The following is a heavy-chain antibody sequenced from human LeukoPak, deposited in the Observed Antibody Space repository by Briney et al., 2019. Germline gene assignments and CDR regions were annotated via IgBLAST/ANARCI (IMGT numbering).Heavy chain of an antibody. CDR3: ARDAFGVDKSPF. Sequence: GRSLRLSCAASGFTFSNFWMHWVRQAPGKGLVWVSRINSDGSDTYYADSVKGRFTISRDNAKNTLYLQMNSLRDEDTAVYFCARDAFGVDKSPFWGQGTLVTVSS. D-gene: IGHD3-3*01. V-gene: IGHV3-74*01. CDR2: INSDGSDT. CDR1: GFTFSNFW. J-gene: IGHJ4*02.